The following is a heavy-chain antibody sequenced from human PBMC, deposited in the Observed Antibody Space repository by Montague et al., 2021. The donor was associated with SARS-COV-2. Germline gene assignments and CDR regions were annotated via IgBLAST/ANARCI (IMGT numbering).Heavy chain of an antibody. V-gene: IGHV4-38-2*02. CDR3: ARGRVTRAGFDY. D-gene: IGHD2-21*02. J-gene: IGHJ4*02. Sequence: SETRSLTCSVSGYFFGTGYYWGWIRQSPGKGLEWIGSNYLHGTAYYNPSRNSRATISLDTSNNQFSLRLTSVTTSDTAVYYCARGRVTRAGFDYWGQGIRVIVSS. CDR2: NYLHGTA. CDR1: GYFFGTGYY.